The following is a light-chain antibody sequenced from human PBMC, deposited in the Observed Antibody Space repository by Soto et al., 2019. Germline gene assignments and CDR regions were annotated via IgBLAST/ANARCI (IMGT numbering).Light chain of an antibody. CDR3: QQSGSSFYT. V-gene: IGKV3-20*01. Sequence: EIVLTQSPGTLSLSPGERATLSCRASQSVSSAYLAWYQQIPGQAPRRLIYGASSRATGIPDRFSGSGSGTDFTLTISGLEPEEFAVYYCQQSGSSFYTFGQGTKLEIK. J-gene: IGKJ2*01. CDR2: GAS. CDR1: QSVSSAY.